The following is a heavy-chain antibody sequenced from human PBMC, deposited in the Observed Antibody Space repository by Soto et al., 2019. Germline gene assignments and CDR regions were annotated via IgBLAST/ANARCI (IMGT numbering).Heavy chain of an antibody. CDR1: GFTFSTYS. D-gene: IGHD2-15*01. CDR3: ARDQGGWYNWFDP. CDR2: ISSSSSTI. V-gene: IGHV3-48*01. J-gene: IGHJ5*02. Sequence: EVQLVESGGGLVQPGGSLRLSCAAPGFTFSTYSRNWVRQAPGKGLEWVSYISSSSSTIYYADSVKGRFTISRDNAKNSLYLQMNSLRAEDTAVYYCARDQGGWYNWFDPWGQGTLVTVSS.